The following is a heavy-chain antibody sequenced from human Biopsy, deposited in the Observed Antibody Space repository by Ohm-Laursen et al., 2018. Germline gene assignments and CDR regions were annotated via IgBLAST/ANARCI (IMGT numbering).Heavy chain of an antibody. CDR2: IYYSGST. CDR1: GGSISSDY. V-gene: IGHV4-59*01. Sequence: PSQTLSLTCTVSGGSISSDYWSWIRQTPGKGLEWIGYIYYSGSTNYNPSLKSRVTISVDTSKNQFSLRLNSVTAADTAVYYGARATNSTGWPYYYFYGMDVWGQGTTVTVSS. CDR3: ARATNSTGWPYYYFYGMDV. J-gene: IGHJ6*02. D-gene: IGHD2/OR15-2a*01.